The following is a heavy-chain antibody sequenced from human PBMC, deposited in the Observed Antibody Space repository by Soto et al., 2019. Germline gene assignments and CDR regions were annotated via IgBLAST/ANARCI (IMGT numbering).Heavy chain of an antibody. CDR2: FYNSDNT. Sequence: GGSLRLSCPASGFTVSSNSMSWARQPPGKGLEWVSIFYNSDNTNYADSLKGRFNISRDNSKNTIFLQMNSLRAEDTAVYYCARAGGVCGNYYFKYWGQGTRVTVSS. D-gene: IGHD3-22*01. V-gene: IGHV3-53*01. CDR1: GFTVSSNS. CDR3: ARAGGVCGNYYFKY. J-gene: IGHJ4*03.